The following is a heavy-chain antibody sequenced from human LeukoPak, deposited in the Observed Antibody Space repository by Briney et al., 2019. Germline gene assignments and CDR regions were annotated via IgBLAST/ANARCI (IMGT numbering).Heavy chain of an antibody. Sequence: GASVKVSCKASGGTFSSYGICWVRQAPGQGLEWMGKVIPILGIPNYAQKFQGRVTITADKSTSTAYMELSSLRSEDTAVYYCARDGDSGSNRAPGNWFDPWGQGTLVTVSS. CDR2: VIPILGIP. CDR1: GGTFSSYG. D-gene: IGHD1-26*01. CDR3: ARDGDSGSNRAPGNWFDP. J-gene: IGHJ5*02. V-gene: IGHV1-69*04.